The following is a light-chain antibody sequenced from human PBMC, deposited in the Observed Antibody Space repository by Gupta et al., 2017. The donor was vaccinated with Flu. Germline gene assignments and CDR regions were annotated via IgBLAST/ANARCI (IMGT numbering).Light chain of an antibody. CDR3: QHYNNWPPT. V-gene: IGKV3-15*01. CDR2: GAS. Sequence: EIVMTQSPATLSVSPGERVTVSCRASQSVVTDLAWYQQKPGQAPRLLSHGASSRAPGVPARFSASGSGTESTLTISSLQSEDFAVYYCQHYNNWPPTFGQGTKVEIK. CDR1: QSVVTD. J-gene: IGKJ1*01.